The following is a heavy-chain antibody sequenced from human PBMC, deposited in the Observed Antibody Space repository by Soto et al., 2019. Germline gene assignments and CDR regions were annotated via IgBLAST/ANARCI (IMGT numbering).Heavy chain of an antibody. CDR3: VKASGESYPCRRVFDS. D-gene: IGHD1-26*01. CDR2: TTNTGGDK. Sequence: EVHLLVSGGGLVQPGGSLRLSCAASGFTFSNYAMSWVRQAPGEGLDWVSSTTNTGGDKIHADAVNGRCIISRDNSKNTLFIQMNNLRVADTAIYYCVKASGESYPCRRVFDSWGQGTRVTVSS. CDR1: GFTFSNYA. J-gene: IGHJ4*02. V-gene: IGHV3-23*01.